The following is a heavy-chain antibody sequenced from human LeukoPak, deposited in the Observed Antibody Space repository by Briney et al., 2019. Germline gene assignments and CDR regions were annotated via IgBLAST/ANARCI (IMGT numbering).Heavy chain of an antibody. J-gene: IGHJ4*02. CDR1: GYTFTSYD. V-gene: IGHV1-8*03. CDR2: MNPNSGNT. CDR3: ARGQEQWEPASY. Sequence: ASVKVSCKASGYTFTSYDINWVRQATGQGLEWMGWMNPNSGNTGYAQKFQGRVTITRNTSISTAYMELSSLRSEDTAVYYCARGQEQWEPASYWGRGTLVTVSS. D-gene: IGHD1-26*01.